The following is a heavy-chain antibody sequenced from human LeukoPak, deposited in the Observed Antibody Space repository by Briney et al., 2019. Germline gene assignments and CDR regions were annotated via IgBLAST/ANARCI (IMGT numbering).Heavy chain of an antibody. D-gene: IGHD3-9*01. V-gene: IGHV4-39*07. J-gene: IGHJ3*02. CDR1: GVSISSSAYY. Sequence: SETLSLTCTVSGVSISSSAYYWAWIRQPPGKGLEWIAGISFNGNTYYNPSLKSRVTMSVDTSKNQFSLKLSSVTAADTAVYYCARDPGLRYFGHAFDIWGQGTMVTVSS. CDR2: ISFNGNT. CDR3: ARDPGLRYFGHAFDI.